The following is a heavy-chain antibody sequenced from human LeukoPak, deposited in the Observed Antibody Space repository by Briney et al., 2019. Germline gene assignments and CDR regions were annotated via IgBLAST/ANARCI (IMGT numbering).Heavy chain of an antibody. CDR3: ARDLWTTKCGGDCYSHDAFDI. CDR1: GFTFSSYA. Sequence: GGSLRPSCAASGFTFSSYAMHWVRQAPGKGLEYVSAISSNGGSTYYANSVKGRFTISRDNSKNTLYLQMGSLRAEDMAVYYCARDLWTTKCGGDCYSHDAFDIWGQGTMVTVSS. J-gene: IGHJ3*02. CDR2: ISSNGGST. V-gene: IGHV3-64*01. D-gene: IGHD2-21*02.